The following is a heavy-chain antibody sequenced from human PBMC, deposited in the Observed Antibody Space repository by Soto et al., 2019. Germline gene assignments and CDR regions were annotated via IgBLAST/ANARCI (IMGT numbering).Heavy chain of an antibody. V-gene: IGHV1-18*01. CDR3: ARDPPPPDY. Sequence: QVQLVQSGAEVKKPGASVKVSCKASGYTFASYAISWMRQAPGQGLEWMGWISAYNGNTNYAQKLQGRVTKTTDTSTSTAYMELRSLRSGATAVYYCARDPPPPDYWGQGTVVTVSS. CDR1: GYTFASYA. CDR2: ISAYNGNT. J-gene: IGHJ4*02.